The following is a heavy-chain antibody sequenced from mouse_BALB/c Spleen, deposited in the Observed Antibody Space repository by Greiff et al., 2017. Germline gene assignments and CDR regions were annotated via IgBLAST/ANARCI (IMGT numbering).Heavy chain of an antibody. CDR3: ARGTTATYAMDY. CDR2: ILPGSGST. D-gene: IGHD1-2*01. Sequence: QVQLKQSGAELMKPGASVKISCKATGYTFSSYWIEWVKQRPGHGLEWIGEILPGSGSTNYNEKFKGKATFTADTSSNTAYMQLSSLTSEDSAVYYCARGTTATYAMDYWGQGTSVTVSS. CDR1: GYTFSSYW. V-gene: IGHV1-9*01. J-gene: IGHJ4*01.